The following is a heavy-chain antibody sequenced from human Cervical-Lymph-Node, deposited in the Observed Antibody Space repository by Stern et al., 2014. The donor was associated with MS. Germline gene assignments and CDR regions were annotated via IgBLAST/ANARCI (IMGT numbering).Heavy chain of an antibody. V-gene: IGHV1-24*01. CDR2: FDPEDGET. D-gene: IGHD6-13*01. J-gene: IGHJ2*01. CDR3: ATDCSDSSSWPFDL. CDR1: GYTLTELS. Sequence: MQLVESGAEVKKPGASVKVSCKVSGYTLTELSMHWVRQAPGKGLEWMGGFDPEDGETIYAQKFQGRVTMTEDTSTDTAYMELSSLRSEDTAVYYCATDCSDSSSWPFDLWGRGTLVTVSS.